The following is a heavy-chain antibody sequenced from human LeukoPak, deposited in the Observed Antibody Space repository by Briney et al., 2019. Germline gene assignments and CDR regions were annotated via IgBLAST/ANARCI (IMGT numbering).Heavy chain of an antibody. V-gene: IGHV3-33*01. CDR2: IWYDGSNK. D-gene: IGHD4-17*01. CDR1: GFTFSSYG. J-gene: IGHJ4*02. CDR3: AREAYGDNYFDY. Sequence: TGGSLRLSCAASGFTFSSYGMHWVRQAPGKGLEWVAVIWYDGSNKYYADSVKGRFTISRDNSKNTLYLQMNSLRIEDTAVYYCAREAYGDNYFDYWGRGTLVTVAS.